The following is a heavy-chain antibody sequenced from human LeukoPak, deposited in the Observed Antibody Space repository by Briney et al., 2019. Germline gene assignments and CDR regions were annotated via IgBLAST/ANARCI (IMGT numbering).Heavy chain of an antibody. D-gene: IGHD5-18*01. Sequence: PSQTLSLTCTVSGGSISNGGYYWSWIRQHPGKGLEWIGYIYYSGSTYYNPSLKSRVTISVDTSKNQFSLKLSSVTAADTAVYYCARGDGYGYYFDYWGQGTLVTVSS. CDR3: ARGDGYGYYFDY. V-gene: IGHV4-31*03. CDR1: GGSISNGGYY. CDR2: IYYSGST. J-gene: IGHJ4*02.